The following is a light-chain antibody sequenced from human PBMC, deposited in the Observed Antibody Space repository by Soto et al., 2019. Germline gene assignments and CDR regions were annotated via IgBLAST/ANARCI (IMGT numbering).Light chain of an antibody. CDR1: QGISSW. CDR2: AAS. Sequence: DIQMTQSPSSVSASVGDRVTITCRASQGISSWLAWFQQKPGEAPRLLIYAASSLHSGVQSRFGGSGCQTEFSPTISSLQPEDFATYYCQQGNSFPLTFGGGTKVEIK. CDR3: QQGNSFPLT. V-gene: IGKV1-12*01. J-gene: IGKJ4*01.